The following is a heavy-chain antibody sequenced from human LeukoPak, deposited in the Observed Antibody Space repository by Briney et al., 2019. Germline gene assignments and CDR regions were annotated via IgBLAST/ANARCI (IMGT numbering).Heavy chain of an antibody. V-gene: IGHV3-9*01. D-gene: IGHD6-19*01. CDR1: GYTLDVYD. Sequence: GGCLRLSCAAPGYTLDVYDTHWVRHAPERGLEWGSVISWNSGSTRYADSVRGRFTISRDNSKNTLYLQMHSVRAQDTAVYYCAKRGRPYSSGWYSYNWFDPWGQGTLVTVSS. J-gene: IGHJ5*02. CDR3: AKRGRPYSSGWYSYNWFDP. CDR2: ISWNSGST.